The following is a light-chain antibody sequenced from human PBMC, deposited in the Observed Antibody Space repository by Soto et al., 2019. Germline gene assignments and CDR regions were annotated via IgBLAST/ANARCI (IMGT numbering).Light chain of an antibody. J-gene: IGKJ1*01. Sequence: EIVLTQSPGTLSLSPGERATLSCRASQSVSSDYLAWYQQKPDQAPRLLIYGASSRATDIPDRFSGSGSGTDFTLTISRLEPEDFAVYYCQQYVTSPRTFGQGTKVEIK. V-gene: IGKV3-20*01. CDR1: QSVSSDY. CDR3: QQYVTSPRT. CDR2: GAS.